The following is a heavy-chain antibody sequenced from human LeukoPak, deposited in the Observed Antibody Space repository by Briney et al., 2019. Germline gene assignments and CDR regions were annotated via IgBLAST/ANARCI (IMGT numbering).Heavy chain of an antibody. V-gene: IGHV3-30*02. CDR3: AKDGSYWDFDY. D-gene: IGHD1-26*01. CDR2: IQFDGSNK. Sequence: GGSLRLSCAASGFTFSSYGMHWVSQAPGKGLEWVTFIQFDGSNKSYADSVKGRFTISRDNSETTLYLQRNSLRAEDRVFYYCAKDGSYWDFDYGGQGTLVTVSS. CDR1: GFTFSSYG. J-gene: IGHJ4*02.